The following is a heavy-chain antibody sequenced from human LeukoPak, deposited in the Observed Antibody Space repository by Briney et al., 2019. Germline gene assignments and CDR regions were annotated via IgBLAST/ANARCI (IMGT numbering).Heavy chain of an antibody. V-gene: IGHV4-39*07. D-gene: IGHD3-10*01. Sequence: SETLSLTCTVSGGSISSSSYYWGWIRQPPGKGLEWIGSVFYTGITYYNPALKSRLTISIDTSKNQFSLKLSSVTAADTAVYYCARAGDMVRGVSWFDPWGQGTLVTVSS. CDR2: VFYTGIT. J-gene: IGHJ5*02. CDR3: ARAGDMVRGVSWFDP. CDR1: GGSISSSSYY.